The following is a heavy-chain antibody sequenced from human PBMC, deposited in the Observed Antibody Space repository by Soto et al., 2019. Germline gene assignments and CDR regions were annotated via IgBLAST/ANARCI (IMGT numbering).Heavy chain of an antibody. D-gene: IGHD6-6*01. V-gene: IGHV3-30-3*01. Sequence: GGSLRLSCAASGFTFSSYAMHWVRQAPGKGLEWVAVISYDGSNKYYADSVKGRFTISRDNSKNTLYLQMNSLRAEDTAVYYCARDTEYSSSFGPWFDPWGQGTLVTVSS. CDR1: GFTFSSYA. J-gene: IGHJ5*02. CDR3: ARDTEYSSSFGPWFDP. CDR2: ISYDGSNK.